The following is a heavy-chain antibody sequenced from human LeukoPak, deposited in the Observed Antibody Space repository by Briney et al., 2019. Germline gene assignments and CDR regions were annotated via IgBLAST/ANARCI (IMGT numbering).Heavy chain of an antibody. J-gene: IGHJ4*02. CDR2: ISYDGTAQ. CDR3: AKEISPRVAASVED. V-gene: IGHV3-30*18. CDR1: GFTFRDYG. D-gene: IGHD6-6*01. Sequence: QPGRSPRLSCAASGFTFRDYGMHWARQGPGKGLEWLAVISYDGTAQFYGDSVKGRFTIYRDNSTNTPSLQMNCLGPEDTALYFCAKEISPRVAASVEDWGQGTLVTVSA.